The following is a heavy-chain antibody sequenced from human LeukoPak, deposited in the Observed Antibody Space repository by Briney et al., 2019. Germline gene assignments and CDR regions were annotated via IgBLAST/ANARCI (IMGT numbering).Heavy chain of an antibody. Sequence: GGSLRLSCAASGFTFDDYAMHWVRQAPGKGLEWVSGISWNSGSIGYADSVKGRFTISRDNAKNSLYLQMNSLRAEDTAVYYCARRYYYYYYYMDVWGKGTTVTVSS. CDR1: GFTFDDYA. V-gene: IGHV3-9*01. J-gene: IGHJ6*03. CDR2: ISWNSGSI. CDR3: ARRYYYYYYYMDV.